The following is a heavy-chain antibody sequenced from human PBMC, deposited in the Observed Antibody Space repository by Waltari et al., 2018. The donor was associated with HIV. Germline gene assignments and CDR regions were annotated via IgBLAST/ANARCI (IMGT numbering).Heavy chain of an antibody. J-gene: IGHJ4*02. CDR3: ARDFPFSHYYGSGSYFGSDY. CDR2: LYDSGST. D-gene: IGHD3-10*01. CDR1: GGSISSHY. Sequence: QVQLQESGPGLVKPSETLLLTCTVSGGSISSHYWSWIRQPPGKGLGFIGHLYDSGSTNSHPSLNSRVTIAVDTSKKQISRTLSSVTAADTAVYYCARDFPFSHYYGSGSYFGSDYWGQGTQVTVSS. V-gene: IGHV4-59*11.